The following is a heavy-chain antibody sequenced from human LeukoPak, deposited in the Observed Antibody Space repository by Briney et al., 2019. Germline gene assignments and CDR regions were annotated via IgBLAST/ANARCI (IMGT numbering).Heavy chain of an antibody. CDR3: ARSPRHAQGLLYY. V-gene: IGHV3-30-3*01. D-gene: IGHD3-22*01. J-gene: IGHJ4*02. Sequence: PGGSLRLSCAASGFTFSSYAMHWVRQAPGKGLEWVAVISYDGSNKYYADSVKGRFTISRDNSKNTLYLQMNSLRAEDTAVYYCARSPRHAQGLLYYWGQGTLVTVSS. CDR1: GFTFSSYA. CDR2: ISYDGSNK.